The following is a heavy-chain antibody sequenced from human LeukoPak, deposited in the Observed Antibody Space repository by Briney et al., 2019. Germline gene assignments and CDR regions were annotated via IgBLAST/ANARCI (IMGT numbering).Heavy chain of an antibody. V-gene: IGHV4-59*01. D-gene: IGHD6-13*01. CDR3: ARSRQQLAGQYFQH. CDR1: GGSISSYY. CDR2: IYYSGST. Sequence: SETLSLTCTVSGGSISSYYWSWIRQPPGKGLEWIGYIYYSGSTNYNPSLESRVTISVDTSKNQFSLKLSSVTAADTAVYYCARSRQQLAGQYFQHWGQGTLVTVSS. J-gene: IGHJ1*01.